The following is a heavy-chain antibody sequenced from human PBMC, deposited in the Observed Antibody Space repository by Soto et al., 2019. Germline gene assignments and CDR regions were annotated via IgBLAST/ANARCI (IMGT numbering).Heavy chain of an antibody. D-gene: IGHD4-17*01. CDR2: ISSSSSTI. Sequence: RRLSCAASGFTFSSYSMNWVRQAPGKGLEWVSYISSSSSTIYYADSVKGRFTISRDNAKNSLYLQMNSLRDEDTAVYYCAREIMTTVGNWFDPWGQGTMVTVSS. J-gene: IGHJ5*02. V-gene: IGHV3-48*02. CDR1: GFTFSSYS. CDR3: AREIMTTVGNWFDP.